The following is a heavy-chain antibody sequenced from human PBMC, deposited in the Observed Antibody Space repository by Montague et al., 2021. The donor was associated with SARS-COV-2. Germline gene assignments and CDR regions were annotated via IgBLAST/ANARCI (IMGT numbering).Heavy chain of an antibody. CDR3: TRDYRSVVGDGLDI. V-gene: IGHV3-48*03. J-gene: IGHJ3*02. D-gene: IGHD3-16*02. CDR1: GFTFSYYD. Sequence: LRLSCAASGFTFSYYDMNWVRQAPGKGPEWISYISTSAYTTSYAGSVKGRFTISRDNGKNSLYLQMNSLRVEGTAVYYCTRDYRSVVGDGLDIWGQGTKVTVSS. CDR2: ISTSAYTT.